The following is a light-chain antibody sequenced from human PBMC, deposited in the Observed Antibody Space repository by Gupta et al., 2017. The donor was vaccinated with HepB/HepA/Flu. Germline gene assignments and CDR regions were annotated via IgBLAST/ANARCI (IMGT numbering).Light chain of an antibody. Sequence: EIVLTQSPCTLSLSPGERATLSCRASQSVSSSYLASYQQKPGQAPRLLLYGASSSATGIPDTFSGSGSGTAFTLTIIRLVPEDFAVYYCQQECSSPPPFGQGTKVEIK. CDR3: QQECSSPPP. CDR2: GAS. CDR1: QSVSSSY. J-gene: IGKJ2*01. V-gene: IGKV3-20*01.